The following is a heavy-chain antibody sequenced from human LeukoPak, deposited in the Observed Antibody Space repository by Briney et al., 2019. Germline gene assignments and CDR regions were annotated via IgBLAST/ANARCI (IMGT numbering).Heavy chain of an antibody. CDR2: INPNSGDI. CDR3: ARVSTGFPHFDY. V-gene: IGHV1-2*02. D-gene: IGHD1-1*01. CDR1: GYTLTGYY. Sequence: ASVKVSCKASGYTLTGYYLHWVRQAPGQGLEWMGWINPNSGDIKYAQNFQGRVSMTRDTSISTAHMEVTWLRSDDTAVYYCARVSTGFPHFDYWGQGTLVTVSS. J-gene: IGHJ4*02.